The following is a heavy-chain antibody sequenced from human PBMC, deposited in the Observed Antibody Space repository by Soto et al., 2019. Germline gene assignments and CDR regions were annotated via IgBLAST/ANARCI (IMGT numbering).Heavy chain of an antibody. CDR1: GFTFNNFW. J-gene: IGHJ4*02. Sequence: EVQLVESGGGLVQPGGSLRLSCPASGFTFNNFWMYWVRQTPEKGLVWVSGINSDGTTTIYADSVKGRFTISRDNAKNTLYLQMNSPTVEDTAIYYCVRDIRWGQGTLVTVSS. CDR2: INSDGTTT. V-gene: IGHV3-74*01. CDR3: VRDIR.